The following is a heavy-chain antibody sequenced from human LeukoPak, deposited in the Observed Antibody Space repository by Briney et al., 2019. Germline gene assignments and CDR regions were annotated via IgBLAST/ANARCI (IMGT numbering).Heavy chain of an antibody. CDR1: GFTFSSYD. J-gene: IGHJ4*02. CDR2: IGTAGDT. Sequence: GGSLRLSCAASGFTFSSYDMHWVRQATGKGLEWVSAIGTAGDTYYPGSVKGRFTISRENAKNSLYLQMNSLRAGDTAVYYCAKVIGVRGVKGFDYWGQGTLVTVSS. D-gene: IGHD3-10*01. V-gene: IGHV3-13*01. CDR3: AKVIGVRGVKGFDY.